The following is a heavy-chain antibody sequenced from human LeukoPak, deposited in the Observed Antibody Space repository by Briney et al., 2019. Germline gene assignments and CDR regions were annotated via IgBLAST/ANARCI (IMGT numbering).Heavy chain of an antibody. Sequence: ASVKVSCKASGYTFTGYYMHWVRQAPGQGLEWMGWINPNSGGTNYAQKFQGRVTMTRDTSISTAYMELSRLRSDDTAVYYCARGTLTATVTRYYYYYMDVWGKGTTVTVSS. J-gene: IGHJ6*03. CDR3: ARGTLTATVTRYYYYYMDV. CDR1: GYTFTGYY. V-gene: IGHV1-2*02. CDR2: INPNSGGT. D-gene: IGHD4-17*01.